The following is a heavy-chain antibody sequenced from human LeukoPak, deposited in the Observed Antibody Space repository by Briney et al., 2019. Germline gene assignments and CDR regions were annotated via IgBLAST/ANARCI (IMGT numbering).Heavy chain of an antibody. CDR3: ARGPIAAAGTNGNYFDY. D-gene: IGHD6-13*01. J-gene: IGHJ4*02. Sequence: SETLSFTCTVSGYSINSGYYWGWIRQPPGKGLEWIGSFYHSGSTYYNPSLKSRVAISVDTSKNQFSLKLSSVTAADTAVYYCARGPIAAAGTNGNYFDYWGQGTLVTVSS. CDR1: GYSINSGYY. CDR2: FYHSGST. V-gene: IGHV4-38-2*02.